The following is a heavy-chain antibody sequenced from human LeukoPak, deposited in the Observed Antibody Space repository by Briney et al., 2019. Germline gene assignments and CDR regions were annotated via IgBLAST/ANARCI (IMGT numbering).Heavy chain of an antibody. Sequence: SVKVSCKASGGTFSSCAFSWVRQAPGQGLEWMGGIIPIFGTANYAQKFQGRVTITRDTSISTAYMEVSRLTSDDTAVYYCARTYDSSGYLLDYWGQGTLVTVSS. D-gene: IGHD3-22*01. V-gene: IGHV1-69*05. CDR2: IIPIFGTA. CDR3: ARTYDSSGYLLDY. J-gene: IGHJ4*02. CDR1: GGTFSSCA.